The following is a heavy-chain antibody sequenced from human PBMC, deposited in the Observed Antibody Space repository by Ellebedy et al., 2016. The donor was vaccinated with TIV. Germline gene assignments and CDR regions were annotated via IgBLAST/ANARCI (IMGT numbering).Heavy chain of an antibody. CDR3: ARVRFLGYGMDV. CDR2: ISYDGSNK. CDR1: GFTFSSYA. D-gene: IGHD3-3*01. J-gene: IGHJ6*02. V-gene: IGHV3-30-3*01. Sequence: GGSLRLSCAASGFTFSSYAMHWVRQAPGKGLEWVAVISYDGSNKYYADSVKGRFTISRDSAKNSLYLQMNNLRAEDTAVYYCARVRFLGYGMDVWGQGTTVTVSS.